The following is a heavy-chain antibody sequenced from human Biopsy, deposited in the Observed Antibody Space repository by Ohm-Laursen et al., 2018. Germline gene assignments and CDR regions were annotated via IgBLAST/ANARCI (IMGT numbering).Heavy chain of an antibody. J-gene: IGHJ5*02. Sequence: ASVKISCKASGYTFTSYAITWVRQASGQGPEWIGWLNPVSGNSNFGQKFRGGVTVTSDTSISTAYMELSGLTSDDTATYYCGRAVRNQLLTDPWGQGTLVTVTS. CDR2: LNPVSGNS. CDR1: GYTFTSYA. D-gene: IGHD1-7*01. V-gene: IGHV1-8*01. CDR3: GRAVRNQLLTDP.